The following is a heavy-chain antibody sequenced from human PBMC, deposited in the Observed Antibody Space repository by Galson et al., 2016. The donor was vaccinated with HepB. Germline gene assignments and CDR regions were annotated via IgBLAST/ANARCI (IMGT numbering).Heavy chain of an antibody. D-gene: IGHD1-7*01. CDR1: GDSISSSSYY. J-gene: IGHJ4*02. V-gene: IGHV4-39*01. CDR3: ARLGYSWNYYFDY. Sequence: SETLSLTCTVSGDSISSSSYYWAWIRQPPGKGLQWIGSIYRSGSTYYNPSFESRVTVSVGTSKNQFSLNVNSLTAADTAVYYCARLGYSWNYYFDYWGQGSLVTVSS. CDR2: IYRSGST.